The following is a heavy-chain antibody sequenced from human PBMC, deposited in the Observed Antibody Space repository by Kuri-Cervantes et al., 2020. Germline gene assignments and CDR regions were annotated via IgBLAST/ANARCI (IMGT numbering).Heavy chain of an antibody. D-gene: IGHD1-26*01. CDR3: AREGASYSGSYFDY. J-gene: IGHJ4*01. CDR1: GFTFSSYN. Sequence: GGSLRLSCAASGFTFSSYNMNWVRQAPGKGLEWVSAISSSRSYIYHADSVKGRFTVSRDNARNSLYLQMNSLRAEDTAVYYCAREGASYSGSYFDYWGHGTLVTVSS. CDR2: ISSSRSYI. V-gene: IGHV3-21*01.